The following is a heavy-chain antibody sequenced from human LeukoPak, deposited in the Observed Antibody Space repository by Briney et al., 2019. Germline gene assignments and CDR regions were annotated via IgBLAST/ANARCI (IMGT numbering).Heavy chain of an antibody. J-gene: IGHJ3*02. Sequence: PSETLSLTCTVSGGSISSGSYYWTWIRQHPGKGLEWIGYIHHTGSTYYDPSLKSRVAMSVDTSKNQFSLTLSSVTAADTAVYYCARDPGDYESSYPFDIWGQGTRVTVSS. D-gene: IGHD3-22*01. V-gene: IGHV4-31*03. CDR3: ARDPGDYESSYPFDI. CDR1: GGSISSGSYY. CDR2: IHHTGST.